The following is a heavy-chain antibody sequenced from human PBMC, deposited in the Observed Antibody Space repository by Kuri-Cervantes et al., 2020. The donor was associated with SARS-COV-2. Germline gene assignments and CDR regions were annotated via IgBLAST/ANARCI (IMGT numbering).Heavy chain of an antibody. Sequence: GESLKISCAASGFTFSSYAMSWVRQAPGKGLEWVSAISGSGGSTYYADSVKGRFTISRDNSKNTLYLQMNSLRAEDTAVYYCARCMWGRNPDYYYYMDVWGKGTTVTVSS. D-gene: IGHD1-14*01. V-gene: IGHV3-23*01. CDR1: GFTFSSYA. J-gene: IGHJ6*03. CDR3: ARCMWGRNPDYYYYMDV. CDR2: ISGSGGST.